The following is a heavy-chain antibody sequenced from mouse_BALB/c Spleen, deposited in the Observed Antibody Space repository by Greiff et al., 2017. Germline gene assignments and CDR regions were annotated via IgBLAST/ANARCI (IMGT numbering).Heavy chain of an antibody. J-gene: IGHJ2*01. Sequence: EVMLVESGGGLVQPGGSLKLSCAASGFTFSSYTMSWVLQTPEKRLEWVAYISNGGGSTYYPDTVKGRFTISRDNAKNTLYLQMSSLKSEDTAMYYCARHYYGSSYFDYWGEGTTLTVSS. D-gene: IGHD1-1*01. CDR1: GFTFSSYT. CDR2: ISNGGGST. CDR3: ARHYYGSSYFDY. V-gene: IGHV5-12-2*01.